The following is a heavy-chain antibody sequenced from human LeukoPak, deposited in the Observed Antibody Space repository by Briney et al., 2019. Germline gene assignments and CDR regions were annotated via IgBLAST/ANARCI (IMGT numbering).Heavy chain of an antibody. V-gene: IGHV1-8*03. D-gene: IGHD4-11*01. J-gene: IGHJ5*02. CDR1: GYTFTSYD. Sequence: ASVKVSCKASGYTFTSYDINWVRQATGHGLEWMGWMNPNSGNIAYAQKFQGRVTITRNTSLNTAYMELSSLTSEDTAMYYCARGRATVTTHWLDPWGQGTLVAVSS. CDR2: MNPNSGNI. CDR3: ARGRATVTTHWLDP.